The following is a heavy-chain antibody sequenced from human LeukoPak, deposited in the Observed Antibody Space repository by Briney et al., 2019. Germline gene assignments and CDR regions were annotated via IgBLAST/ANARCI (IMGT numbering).Heavy chain of an antibody. CDR1: GFSFGSEA. V-gene: IGHV3-23*01. Sequence: GGSLRLSCTVSGFSFGSEAMSWVRQAPGRGLEWVSSISPAGGTTYYADSVKGRFTISRDNSKNTLYVQMSSLRVEDTAVYYCAKSRSGSSNSALRIFDNWGQGTLVSVPS. D-gene: IGHD3-10*01. CDR3: AKSRSGSSNSALRIFDN. CDR2: ISPAGGTT. J-gene: IGHJ4*02.